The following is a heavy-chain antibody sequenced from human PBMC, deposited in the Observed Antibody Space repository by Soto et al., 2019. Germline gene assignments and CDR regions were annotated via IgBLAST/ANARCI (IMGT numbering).Heavy chain of an antibody. V-gene: IGHV4-59*01. J-gene: IGHJ5*02. Sequence: SETLSLTCTVSGGSISSYYWSWIRQPPGKGLEWIGYIYYSGSTNYNPSLKSRVTISVDTSKNQFSLKLSSVTAADTAVYYCARSLYGSGSEWFDPWGQGILVTVSS. D-gene: IGHD6-19*01. CDR2: IYYSGST. CDR3: ARSLYGSGSEWFDP. CDR1: GGSISSYY.